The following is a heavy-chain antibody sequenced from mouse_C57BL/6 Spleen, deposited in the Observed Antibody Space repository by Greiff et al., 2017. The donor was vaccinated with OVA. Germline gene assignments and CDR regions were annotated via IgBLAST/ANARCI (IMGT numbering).Heavy chain of an antibody. V-gene: IGHV1-69*01. J-gene: IGHJ4*01. CDR2: IDPSDSYT. D-gene: IGHD3-2*02. CDR1: GYTFTSYW. CDR3: ARRGTAQATMDY. Sequence: QVQLKQPGAELVMPGASVKLSCKASGYTFTSYWMHWVKQRPGQGLEWIGEIDPSDSYTNYNQKFKGKSTLTVDKSSSTAYMQLSSLTSEDSAVYYCARRGTAQATMDYWGQGTSVTVSS.